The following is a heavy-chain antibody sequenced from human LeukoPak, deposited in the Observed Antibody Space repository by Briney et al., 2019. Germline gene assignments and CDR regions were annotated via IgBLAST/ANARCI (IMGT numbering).Heavy chain of an antibody. CDR2: IYYSGST. Sequence: SETLSLTCTVSGGSISSSSHYWGWIRQPPGKGLEWIGSIYYSGSTYYNPSLKSRVTISVDTSKNQFSLKLSSVTAADTAVYYCARIPRIAASGAHYYMDVWGKGTTVTVSS. CDR3: ARIPRIAASGAHYYMDV. D-gene: IGHD6-25*01. CDR1: GGSISSSSHY. J-gene: IGHJ6*03. V-gene: IGHV4-39*01.